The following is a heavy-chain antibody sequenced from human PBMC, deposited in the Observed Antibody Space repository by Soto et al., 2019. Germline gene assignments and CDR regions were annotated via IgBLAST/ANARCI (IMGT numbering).Heavy chain of an antibody. Sequence: QVQLQESGPGLVKSSGTLSLTCAVSGGSISSNNLWSWVRQPPGQGLEWIGEIYHSGSANYNPSLKSRVIIXXDXSXXQCSRNLSSATAADAAVYYCARGSTTVVTPNWFDPWGQGTLVTVSS. CDR1: GGSISSNNL. D-gene: IGHD4-17*01. J-gene: IGHJ5*02. CDR3: ARGSTTVVTPNWFDP. CDR2: IYHSGSA. V-gene: IGHV4-4*02.